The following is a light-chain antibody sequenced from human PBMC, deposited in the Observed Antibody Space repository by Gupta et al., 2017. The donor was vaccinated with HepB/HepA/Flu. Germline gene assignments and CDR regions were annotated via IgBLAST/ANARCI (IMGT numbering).Light chain of an antibody. CDR3: QQDGSSPIT. CDR2: GAS. V-gene: IGKV3-20*01. J-gene: IGKJ5*01. Sequence: EIVLTHPPGTLSLSPGRRAALSCRASQSVDTDYLAWYQQKPGQAPRLLIYGASSRATGIPDRFSDSGSGTDFTLTISRLEPEDFAVYYCQQDGSSPITFGQGTRMEIK. CDR1: QSVDTDY.